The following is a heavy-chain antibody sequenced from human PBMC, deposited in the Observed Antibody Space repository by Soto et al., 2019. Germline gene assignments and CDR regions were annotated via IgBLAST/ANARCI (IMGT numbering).Heavy chain of an antibody. Sequence: GSLRLSCAASGFTFSTYDMFWVRQGTGKGLEWVSAIGTKADPFYPDSVKGRFTISRENAKNSLYLQMNSLRVGDTAVYYCARSPSGSFPSGNAFDLWGQGTMVTVSS. J-gene: IGHJ3*01. CDR2: IGTKADP. CDR1: GFTFSTYD. CDR3: ARSPSGSFPSGNAFDL. V-gene: IGHV3-13*05. D-gene: IGHD1-26*01.